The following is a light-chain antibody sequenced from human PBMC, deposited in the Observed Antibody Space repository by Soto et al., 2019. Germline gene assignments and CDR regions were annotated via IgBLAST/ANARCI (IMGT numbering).Light chain of an antibody. CDR2: KAS. Sequence: DIQMTQSPSTLSASVGDRVTITCRASQSIRTWLAWYQHKPGKAPKLLIYKASSLESGVPSRFSGSESGTEFTLTNRSLEPDDFATYYCKQYNLYWTFGQGTKVEVK. V-gene: IGKV1-5*03. CDR3: KQYNLYWT. J-gene: IGKJ1*01. CDR1: QSIRTW.